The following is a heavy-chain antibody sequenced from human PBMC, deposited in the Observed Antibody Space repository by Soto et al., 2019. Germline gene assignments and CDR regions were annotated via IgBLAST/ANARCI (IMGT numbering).Heavy chain of an antibody. J-gene: IGHJ6*02. Sequence: ASVKVSCKASGGTFSNHAISWVRQAPGQGLEWVGGIIPMFPTADYAQRFQGRVTITADDSTTTVYMELSGLRSEDTAMYYCARDDATYCGGDCYRNFYYGMDVWGQGTTVTVSS. CDR2: IIPMFPTA. V-gene: IGHV1-69*13. D-gene: IGHD2-21*02. CDR1: GGTFSNHA. CDR3: ARDDATYCGGDCYRNFYYGMDV.